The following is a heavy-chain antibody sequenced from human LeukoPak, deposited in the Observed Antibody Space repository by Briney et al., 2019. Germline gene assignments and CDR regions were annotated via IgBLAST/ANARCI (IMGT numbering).Heavy chain of an antibody. D-gene: IGHD1-26*01. CDR3: ARGYRIVDLFCALL. J-gene: IGHJ3*01. CDR2: ISWNSGSI. V-gene: IGHV3-9*01. Sequence: GGSLRLSCAASGFTFDDYAMHWVRQAPGKGLEWVSGISWNSGSIGYADSVKGRFTISRDNAKTSLYLQMNTLRAEDTAVYYCARGYRIVDLFCALLWGQGTMVTVS. CDR1: GFTFDDYA.